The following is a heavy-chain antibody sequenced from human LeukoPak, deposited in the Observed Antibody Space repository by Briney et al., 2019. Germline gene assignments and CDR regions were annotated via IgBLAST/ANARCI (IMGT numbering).Heavy chain of an antibody. Sequence: ASVKVSCKASGYTFTSYGISWVRQAPGQGLEWMGWISAYNGNTSYAQKLQGRVTMTTDTSTSTAYMELRSLRSDDTAVYYCARGLYDSSGYYTVPFDYWGQGTLVTVSS. CDR2: ISAYNGNT. J-gene: IGHJ4*02. V-gene: IGHV1-18*01. CDR1: GYTFTSYG. D-gene: IGHD3-22*01. CDR3: ARGLYDSSGYYTVPFDY.